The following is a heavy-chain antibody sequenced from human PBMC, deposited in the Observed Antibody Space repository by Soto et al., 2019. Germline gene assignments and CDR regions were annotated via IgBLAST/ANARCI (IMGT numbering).Heavy chain of an antibody. V-gene: IGHV1-18*01. Sequence: QVQLVQSGDEVKKPGASVKVSCKASGYIFVNYGIAWVRQAPGQGLEWMGWISPYTGNTHSATKVQGSLTMPTATSTRTAYMDLGSLTSDDTAVYYCGMVDNYVTPTPQDVWGQGTTFTVSS. CDR1: GYIFVNYG. J-gene: IGHJ6*02. CDR2: ISPYTGNT. D-gene: IGHD3-16*01. CDR3: GMVDNYVTPTPQDV.